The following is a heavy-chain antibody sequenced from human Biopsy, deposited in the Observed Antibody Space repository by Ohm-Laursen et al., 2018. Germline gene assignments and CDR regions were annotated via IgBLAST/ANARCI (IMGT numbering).Heavy chain of an antibody. CDR2: IYTSGIT. Sequence: SETLSLTCTVSGGSLSSYSWSWTRQPAGKGLEWIWQIYTSGITNYNPSLKSRVTMSVDTSKNKFSLRVSSVTAADTAVYYCARDRDRRGWFDPWGQGTLVTVSS. CDR3: ARDRDRRGWFDP. V-gene: IGHV4-4*07. D-gene: IGHD1-14*01. J-gene: IGHJ5*02. CDR1: GGSLSSYS.